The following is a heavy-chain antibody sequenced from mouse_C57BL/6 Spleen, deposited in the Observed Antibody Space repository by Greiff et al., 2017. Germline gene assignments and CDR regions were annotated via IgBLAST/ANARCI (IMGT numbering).Heavy chain of an antibody. D-gene: IGHD1-1*01. CDR2: ISSGGDYI. V-gene: IGHV5-9-1*02. CDR1: GFTFSSYA. Sequence: EVQLQQSGEGLVKPGGSLKLSCAASGFTFSSYAMSWVRQTPEKRLEWVAYISSGGDYIYYADTVKGRFTISRDNARNTLYLQMSSLKSEDTAMYYCTRVVDYGSSAWFAYWGQGTLVTVSA. J-gene: IGHJ3*01. CDR3: TRVVDYGSSAWFAY.